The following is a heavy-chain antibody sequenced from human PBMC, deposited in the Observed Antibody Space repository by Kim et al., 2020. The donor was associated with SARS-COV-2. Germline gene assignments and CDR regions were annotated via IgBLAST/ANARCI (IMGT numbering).Heavy chain of an antibody. Sequence: SETLSLTCTVSGGSISSSNYYWGWIRQPPGKGLEWIGSIYYSGSTYYNPSLKSRVTISVDTSKNQFSLKLSSVTAADTAVYYCARDAVLRYFDWLLSGANYFDYWGQGTLVTVSS. D-gene: IGHD3-9*01. CDR2: IYYSGST. V-gene: IGHV4-39*07. CDR1: GGSISSSNYY. J-gene: IGHJ4*02. CDR3: ARDAVLRYFDWLLSGANYFDY.